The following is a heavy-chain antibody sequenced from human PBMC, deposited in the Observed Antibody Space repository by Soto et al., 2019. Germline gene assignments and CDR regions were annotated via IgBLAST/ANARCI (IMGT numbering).Heavy chain of an antibody. J-gene: IGHJ4*02. D-gene: IGHD5-12*01. CDR1: GGSISSYY. Sequence: SETLSLTCTVSGGSISSYYWSWIRRPPGKGLEWIGYIYYSGSTNYNPSLKSRVTISVDTSRNQFSLKLSSVSAAATGVYYCARSNLVATARPYYFDYWGQGTLVTVSS. CDR3: ARSNLVATARPYYFDY. V-gene: IGHV4-59*01. CDR2: IYYSGST.